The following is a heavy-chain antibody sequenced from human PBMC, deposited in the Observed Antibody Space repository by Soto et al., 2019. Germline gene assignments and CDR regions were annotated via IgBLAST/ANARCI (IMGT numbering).Heavy chain of an antibody. CDR1: GGLYSDYY. V-gene: IGHV4-34*01. J-gene: IGHJ3*02. D-gene: IGHD4-17*01. Sequence: VRLHQWGAGLLKPSETLSLTCAVYGGLYSDYYWSWIRQAPGKGLEWIGEIHHSGATNYNPSLKIRVTISLDRSKNQFTLNLSSMTAADAGVYYCANDYGDYRNDAFDIWSPGSRVTVAS. CDR2: IHHSGAT. CDR3: ANDYGDYRNDAFDI.